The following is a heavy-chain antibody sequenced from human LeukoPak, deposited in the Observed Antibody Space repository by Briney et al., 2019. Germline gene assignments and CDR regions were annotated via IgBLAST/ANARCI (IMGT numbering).Heavy chain of an antibody. CDR2: IKPTDGRT. V-gene: IGHV1-46*01. J-gene: IGHJ5*02. CDR3: VSYNTARNWSAP. Sequence: ASVKVSCNVSGNTFTSHYMHWVRQAPGQGLEWMGIIKPTDGRTTYAQKFQGRLTMTRDTSTNTVYMELSSLRFEDTAVYYCVSYNTARNWSAPWGQGTLVTVSS. D-gene: IGHD3-3*01. CDR1: GNTFTSHY.